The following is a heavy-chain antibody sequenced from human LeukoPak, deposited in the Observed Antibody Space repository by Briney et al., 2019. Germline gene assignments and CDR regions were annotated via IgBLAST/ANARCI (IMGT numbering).Heavy chain of an antibody. CDR3: ARGERDCSSTSCPLTYYYMDV. Sequence: PGGSLRLSCAASGFTFSSYSMNWVRQTPGKGLEWVSSISSSSSYIYYADSVKGRFTISRDNAKNSLYLQMNSLRAEDTAVYYCARGERDCSSTSCPLTYYYMDVWGKGTTVTVSS. D-gene: IGHD2-2*01. CDR1: GFTFSSYS. V-gene: IGHV3-21*01. J-gene: IGHJ6*03. CDR2: ISSSSSYI.